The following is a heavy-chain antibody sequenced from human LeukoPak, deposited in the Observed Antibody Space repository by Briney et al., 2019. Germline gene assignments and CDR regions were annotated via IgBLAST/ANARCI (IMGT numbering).Heavy chain of an antibody. CDR1: GFTFSSYS. J-gene: IGHJ4*02. CDR2: ISSSSSYI. Sequence: GSLRLSCAASGFTFSSYSMNWVRQAPGKGLEWVSSISSSSSYIYYADSVKGRFTISRDNAKNSLYLQMNSLRAEDTAVYYCARDKPTYYYDSSGYYQYYFDYWGQGTLVTVSS. V-gene: IGHV3-21*01. D-gene: IGHD3-22*01. CDR3: ARDKPTYYYDSSGYYQYYFDY.